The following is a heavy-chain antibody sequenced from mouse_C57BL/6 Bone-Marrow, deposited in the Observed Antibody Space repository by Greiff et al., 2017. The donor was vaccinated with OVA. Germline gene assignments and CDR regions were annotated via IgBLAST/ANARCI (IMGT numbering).Heavy chain of an antibody. Sequence: QVQLQQPGAELVRPGSSVKLSCKASGYTFTSYWMHWVKQRPIQGLEWIGNIDPSDSETHSNQKFKDKATLTVDKSSSTAYMQLSSLTSEDSAVYYCARSLYAMDYWGQGTSVTVSS. J-gene: IGHJ4*01. CDR2: IDPSDSET. CDR1: GYTFTSYW. CDR3: ARSLYAMDY. V-gene: IGHV1-52*01.